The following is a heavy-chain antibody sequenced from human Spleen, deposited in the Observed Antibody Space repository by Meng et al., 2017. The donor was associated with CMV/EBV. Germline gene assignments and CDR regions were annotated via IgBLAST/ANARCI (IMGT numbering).Heavy chain of an antibody. D-gene: IGHD2/OR15-2a*01. Sequence: FRFSYQFLSRIRLAPGRVLECISHISHTGSSVSYADSVKGRFTVSRDNSRDTLYLQMRSLTAGDTAVYYCARAESKRLVTSASSLDSWGRGTLVTVSS. CDR2: ISHTGSSV. CDR1: FRFSYQF. V-gene: IGHV3-11*04. J-gene: IGHJ4*02. CDR3: ARAESKRLVTSASSLDS.